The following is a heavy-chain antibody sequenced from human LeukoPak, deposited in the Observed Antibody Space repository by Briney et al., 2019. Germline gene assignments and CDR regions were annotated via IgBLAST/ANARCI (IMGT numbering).Heavy chain of an antibody. V-gene: IGHV3-7*01. CDR1: GFDFSRYW. J-gene: IGHJ4*02. CDR2: INRDVSRT. D-gene: IGHD2-8*01. Sequence: GGSLRLSCAGSGFDFSRYWMAWVRQAPGKGLEWVASINRDVSRTHYVDSVKGRFTISRDNAKSSLFLQMTSLRVEDTAVYYCARLKDDVTKFDYWGQGTLVTVSS. CDR3: ARLKDDVTKFDY.